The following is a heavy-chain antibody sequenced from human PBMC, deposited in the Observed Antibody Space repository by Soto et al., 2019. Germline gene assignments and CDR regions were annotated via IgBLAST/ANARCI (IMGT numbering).Heavy chain of an antibody. Sequence: SETLSLTCTVSGGSISSYYWSWIRQPAGKGLEWIGRIYTSGSTNYNPSLKSRVTMSVDTSKNQFSLKLSSVTAADTAVYYCARGPDMTTVPRGWFDPWGQGTLVTVS. CDR1: GGSISSYY. CDR2: IYTSGST. J-gene: IGHJ5*02. V-gene: IGHV4-4*07. D-gene: IGHD4-4*01. CDR3: ARGPDMTTVPRGWFDP.